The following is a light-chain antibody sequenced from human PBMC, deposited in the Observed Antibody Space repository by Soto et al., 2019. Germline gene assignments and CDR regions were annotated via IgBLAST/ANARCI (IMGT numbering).Light chain of an antibody. V-gene: IGKV1-5*01. CDR2: DAS. CDR3: QQYNSYPWT. J-gene: IGKJ1*01. CDR1: QSISSY. Sequence: DIQMTQSPSSLSASVGDRVTITCRASQSISSYLNWYQQKPGKAPKLLIYDASSLESGVPSRFSGSGSGTEFTLTISSLQPDDFATYYCQQYNSYPWTVGQGNKVDIK.